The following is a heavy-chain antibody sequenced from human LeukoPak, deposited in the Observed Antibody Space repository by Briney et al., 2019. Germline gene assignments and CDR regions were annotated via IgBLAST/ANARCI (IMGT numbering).Heavy chain of an antibody. CDR1: GGSIGSTNYY. V-gene: IGHV4-39*01. CDR3: ARHRTGSYPVGFDP. D-gene: IGHD1-26*01. J-gene: IGHJ5*02. Sequence: PSETLSLTCTVSGGSIGSTNYYWAWIRQPPGKGLEWIGSIYYSESTYYNPSLKSRVTISVDTSKNQFSLKLSSVTAADTAVYYCARHRTGSYPVGFDPWGQGTLVIVSS. CDR2: IYYSEST.